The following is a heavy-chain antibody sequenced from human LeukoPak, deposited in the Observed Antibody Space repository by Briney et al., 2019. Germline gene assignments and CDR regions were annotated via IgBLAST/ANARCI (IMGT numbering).Heavy chain of an antibody. CDR1: GGSISGYY. D-gene: IGHD7-27*01. CDR2: FYSSGNT. Sequence: SETLSLTCTVSGGSISGYYWSWIRQPAGKGLEWIGRFYSSGNTNYNPSLKSRVTMSVDTSKNQFSLNLRSVTAADTAVYHCARDRPIRGQLTWGRQDSYYYYMDVWGKGTTVTVSS. J-gene: IGHJ6*03. CDR3: ARDRPIRGQLTWGRQDSYYYYMDV. V-gene: IGHV4-4*07.